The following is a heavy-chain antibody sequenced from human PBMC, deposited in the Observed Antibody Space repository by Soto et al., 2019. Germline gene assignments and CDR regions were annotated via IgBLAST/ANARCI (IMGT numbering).Heavy chain of an antibody. CDR3: ARDGTYYYDSSGYPPI. V-gene: IGHV3-48*03. J-gene: IGHJ3*02. CDR1: GFTFSSYE. Sequence: EVQLVESGGGLVQPGGSLRLSCAASGFTFSSYEMNWVRQAPGKGLEWVSYISSSGSTIYYADSVKGRFTISRDNAKNSLYLQMNSLRAEDTAVYYCARDGTYYYDSSGYPPIWGQGTMVTVSS. CDR2: ISSSGSTI. D-gene: IGHD3-22*01.